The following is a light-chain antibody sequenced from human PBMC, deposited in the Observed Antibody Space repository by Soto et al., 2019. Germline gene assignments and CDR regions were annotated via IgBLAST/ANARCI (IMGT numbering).Light chain of an antibody. CDR1: QSVSSNY. V-gene: IGKV3-20*01. CDR2: GAS. Sequence: ENVLTQSPGTLSLSPGERGTLSCRASQSVSSNYLAWYQQKPGQAPRLLIYGASSRATGIPDGFSGSGSGTDFTLTISRLVPEDFAVYYCQQYGSSPLTLGGGTKVDIK. J-gene: IGKJ4*01. CDR3: QQYGSSPLT.